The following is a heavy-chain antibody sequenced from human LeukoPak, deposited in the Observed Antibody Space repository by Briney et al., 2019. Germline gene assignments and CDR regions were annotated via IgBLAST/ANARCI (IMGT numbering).Heavy chain of an antibody. D-gene: IGHD5-12*01. J-gene: IGHJ3*02. CDR2: ISSSSYI. CDR3: ARESPSGGYDAFDI. V-gene: IGHV3-21*01. Sequence: PGGSLRLSCAASGFTFSSYSMNWVRQAPGKGLEWVSSISSSSYIYYADSVKGRFTISRDNAKNSLYLQMNSLRAEDTAVYYCARESPSGGYDAFDIWGQGTMVTVSS. CDR1: GFTFSSYS.